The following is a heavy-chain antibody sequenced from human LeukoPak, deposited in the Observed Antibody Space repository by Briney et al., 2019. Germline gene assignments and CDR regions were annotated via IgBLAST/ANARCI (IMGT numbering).Heavy chain of an antibody. CDR1: GFTFSDYY. D-gene: IGHD3-22*01. CDR2: ISSSGSTI. CDR3: AKGDSSGYSFPDY. J-gene: IGHJ4*02. V-gene: IGHV3-11*01. Sequence: GGSLRLSCAASGFTFSDYYMSWIRQAPGKGLEWVSYISSSGSTIYYADSVKGRFTISRDNSKNTLYLQMNSLRAEDTAVYYCAKGDSSGYSFPDYWGQGTLVTVSS.